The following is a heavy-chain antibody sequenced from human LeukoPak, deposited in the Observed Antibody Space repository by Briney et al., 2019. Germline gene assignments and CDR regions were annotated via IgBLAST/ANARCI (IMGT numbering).Heavy chain of an antibody. Sequence: PSETLSLTCGVSGGSISSSIRWSWVRQPPGKGLEWIGEIHHEGSTKYSPSLKSRVTISVDTSKNQFSLNLSSVTAADTAVYYCARYGKGMSSGYYSLFDYWGQGTLVTVSS. CDR3: ARYGKGMSSGYYSLFDY. CDR2: IHHEGST. J-gene: IGHJ4*02. D-gene: IGHD3-22*01. V-gene: IGHV4/OR15-8*01. CDR1: GGSISSSIR.